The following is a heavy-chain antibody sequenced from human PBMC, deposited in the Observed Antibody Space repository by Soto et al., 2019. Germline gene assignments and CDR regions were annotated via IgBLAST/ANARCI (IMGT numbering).Heavy chain of an antibody. J-gene: IGHJ6*02. D-gene: IGHD5-12*01. V-gene: IGHV1-69*01. CDR1: GGTFSSYA. Sequence: QVQLVQSGAEVKKPGSSVKVSCKASGGTFSSYAISWVRQAPGQGLEWTGGIIPIFGTANYAQKFQGRVTITADESTSTAYMELNSLRSEDTAVYYCARVGVEMATMRPGYYYGMDVWGQGTTVTVSS. CDR2: IIPIFGTA. CDR3: ARVGVEMATMRPGYYYGMDV.